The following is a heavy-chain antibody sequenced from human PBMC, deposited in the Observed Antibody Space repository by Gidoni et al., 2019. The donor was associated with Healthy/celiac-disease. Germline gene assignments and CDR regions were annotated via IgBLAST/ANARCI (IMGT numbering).Heavy chain of an antibody. D-gene: IGHD6-13*01. V-gene: IGHV3-53*01. Sequence: EVQLVESGGGLIQPGGSLSLSCAASGFTVSSNYMSWVRQAPGKGLEWVSVIYSGGSTYYADSVKGRFTIFRDKSKNTLYLQMNSLRAEDTAVYYCASPYSSSFDAFDIWGQGTMVTVSS. CDR1: GFTVSSNY. CDR2: IYSGGST. CDR3: ASPYSSSFDAFDI. J-gene: IGHJ3*02.